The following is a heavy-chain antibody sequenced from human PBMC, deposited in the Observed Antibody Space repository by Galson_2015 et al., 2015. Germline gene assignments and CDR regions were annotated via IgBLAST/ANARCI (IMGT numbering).Heavy chain of an antibody. CDR1: GFTVSSNY. J-gene: IGHJ3*02. V-gene: IGHV3-53*01. CDR2: IYSGGST. CDR3: ARVSGSYLYDAFDI. Sequence: LRLSCAASGFTVSSNYMSWVRQPPGKGLEWVSVIYSGGSTYYADSVKGRFTISRDNSKNTLYLQMNSLRAEDTAVYYCARVSGSYLYDAFDIWGQGTMVTVSS. D-gene: IGHD1-26*01.